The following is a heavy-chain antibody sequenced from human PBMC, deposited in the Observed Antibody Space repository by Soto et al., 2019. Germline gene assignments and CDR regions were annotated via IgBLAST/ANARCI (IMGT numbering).Heavy chain of an antibody. CDR1: GGSVSSSSYY. CDR2: TYYSAGT. V-gene: IGHV4-39*01. Sequence: SETLSLTCNVSGGSVSSSSYYWGWIRQAPGKGLEWIVSTYYSAGTYYNPSLKSRITTSMDASKNQFSLTVTSVTAADTAIYYCARHASRGYSSSWYFEDWGQGTPVTVSS. J-gene: IGHJ4*02. D-gene: IGHD6-13*01. CDR3: ARHASRGYSSSWYFED.